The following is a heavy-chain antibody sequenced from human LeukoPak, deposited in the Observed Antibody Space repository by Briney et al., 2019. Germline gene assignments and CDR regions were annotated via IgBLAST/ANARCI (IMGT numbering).Heavy chain of an antibody. J-gene: IGHJ6*02. V-gene: IGHV3-13*01. CDR2: LGTNGDT. D-gene: IGHD6-6*01. CDR1: DFSFSTYD. CDR3: AREWRGIASHYHGMDV. Sequence: PGGSLRLSCVASDFSFSTYDMYWVRQAAGRGLEWVSSLGTNGDTYYLGSVRGRFTISRENGKNSLFLQMNSLRADDTAVYYCAREWRGIASHYHGMDVWGQGTTVTVSS.